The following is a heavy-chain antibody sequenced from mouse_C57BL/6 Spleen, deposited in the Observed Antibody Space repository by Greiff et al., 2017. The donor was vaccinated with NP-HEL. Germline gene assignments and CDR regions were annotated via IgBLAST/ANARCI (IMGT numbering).Heavy chain of an antibody. D-gene: IGHD1-1*01. CDR3: ATYYYGSRAY. V-gene: IGHV1-42*01. Sequence: VQLKESGPELVKPGASVKISCKASGYSFTGYYMNWVKQSPEKSLEWIGEINPSTGGTTYNQKFKAKATLTVDKSSSTAYMQLKSLTSEDSAVYYCATYYYGSRAYWGQGTLVTVSA. CDR2: INPSTGGT. J-gene: IGHJ3*01. CDR1: GYSFTGYY.